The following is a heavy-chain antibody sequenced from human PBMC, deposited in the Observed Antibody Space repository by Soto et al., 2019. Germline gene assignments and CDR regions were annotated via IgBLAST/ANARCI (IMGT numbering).Heavy chain of an antibody. CDR2: ISAYNGNT. CDR1: GYTFTSYG. V-gene: IGHV1-18*01. J-gene: IGHJ4*02. D-gene: IGHD3-3*01. CDR3: ARGEYYDFWSGPGSYYHY. Sequence: GASVKVSCKASGYTFTSYGISWVRQAPGQGLEWMGWISAYNGNTNYAQKLQGRVTMTTDTSTSTAYMELRSLRSDDTAVYYCARGEYYDFWSGPGSYYHYWGQGTLVTVSS.